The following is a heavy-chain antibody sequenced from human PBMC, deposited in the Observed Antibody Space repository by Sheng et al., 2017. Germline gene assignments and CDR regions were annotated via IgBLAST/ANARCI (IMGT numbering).Heavy chain of an antibody. CDR1: GGTFSSYA. CDR3: ARERSDSSGSYYYYMDV. Sequence: QVQLVQSGAEVKKPGSSVKVSCKASGGTFSSYAISWVRQAPGQGLEWMGGIIPIFGTANYAQKFQGRVTITTDESTSTAYMELSSLRSEDTAVYYCARERSDSSGSYYYYMDVWGKGTTVTVSS. CDR2: IIPIFGTA. D-gene: IGHD3-22*01. J-gene: IGHJ6*03. V-gene: IGHV1-69*05.